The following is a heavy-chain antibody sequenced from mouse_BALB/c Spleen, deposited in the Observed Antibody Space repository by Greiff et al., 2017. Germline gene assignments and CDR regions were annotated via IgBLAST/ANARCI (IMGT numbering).Heavy chain of an antibody. J-gene: IGHJ3*01. CDR3: ARESYYGNRAWFAY. Sequence: VQLVESGPGLVAPSQSLSITCTVSGFSLTSYGVHWVRQPPGKGLEWLGVIWAGGSTNYNSALMSRLSISKDNSKSQVFLKMNSLQTDDTAMYYCARESYYGNRAWFAYWGQGTLVTVSA. CDR1: GFSLTSYG. V-gene: IGHV2-9*02. CDR2: IWAGGST. D-gene: IGHD2-10*01.